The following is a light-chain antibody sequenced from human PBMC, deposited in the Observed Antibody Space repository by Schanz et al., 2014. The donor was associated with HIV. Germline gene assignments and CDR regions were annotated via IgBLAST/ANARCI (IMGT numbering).Light chain of an antibody. CDR2: DVI. CDR3: CSYSRSGTPHYV. Sequence: QSALTQPASVSGSPGQSISISCTGTSGDVGSYNYVSWYQQHPDKAPKLVIFDVIKRPSGVSNRFSGSKSGNTASLTISGLQADDEADYYCCSYSRSGTPHYVFGTGTKLTVL. CDR1: SGDVGSYNY. V-gene: IGLV2-14*03. J-gene: IGLJ1*01.